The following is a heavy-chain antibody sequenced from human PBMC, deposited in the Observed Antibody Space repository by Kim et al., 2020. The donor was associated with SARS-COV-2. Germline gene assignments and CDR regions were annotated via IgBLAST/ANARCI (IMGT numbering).Heavy chain of an antibody. CDR2: ISATGATS. Sequence: ISATGATSFYADSVKGRFTISRDNLQDTIHLEMNRLRVEDTAIYYCAKTFGFWDSGDQRYYYHNMDGWGNGTTVTVSS. D-gene: IGHD6-19*01. V-gene: IGHV3-23*01. CDR3: AKTFGFWDSGDQRYYYHNMDG. J-gene: IGHJ6*03.